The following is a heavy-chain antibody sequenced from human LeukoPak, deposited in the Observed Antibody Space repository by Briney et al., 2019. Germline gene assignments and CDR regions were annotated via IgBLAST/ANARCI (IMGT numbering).Heavy chain of an antibody. CDR2: ISPNSANT. CDR3: ARVRDSSNWWGPFDV. V-gene: IGHV1-18*01. CDR1: GYTFATCS. D-gene: IGHD6-13*01. Sequence: ASVKVSCKASGYTFATCSITWVRQAPGQRLEWMGWISPNSANTYYVQKLQGRVTMTTDTSTSTAYMELRSLTSDDTAVYYCARVRDSSNWWGPFDVWGQGTMVTVSS. J-gene: IGHJ3*01.